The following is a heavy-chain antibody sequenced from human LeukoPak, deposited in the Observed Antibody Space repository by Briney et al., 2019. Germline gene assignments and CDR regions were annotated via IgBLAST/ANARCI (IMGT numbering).Heavy chain of an antibody. J-gene: IGHJ5*02. CDR2: ISYDGSNK. V-gene: IGHV3-30*18. CDR1: GFTFSSYG. D-gene: IGHD2-15*01. Sequence: GRSLRLSCAASGFTFSSYGMHWVRQAPGKGLEWVAVISYDGSNKYYADSVKGRFTISRDNSKNTLYLQMNSLRAEDTAVYYCAKDHAGCSGGSCYSSSFDPWGQGTLVTVSS. CDR3: AKDHAGCSGGSCYSSSFDP.